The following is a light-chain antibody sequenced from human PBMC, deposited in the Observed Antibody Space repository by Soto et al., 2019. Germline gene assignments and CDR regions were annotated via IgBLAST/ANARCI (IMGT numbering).Light chain of an antibody. CDR2: DAS. Sequence: DIQMAQTPSTLSASVGDRVTITCRASQSISNWLAWYQQKPGKAPKLPINDASSLERGVPSRFSGSGSGTEFPLTISTLQPDDFATYYCQHYNTYSRTFGQGTKVDIK. V-gene: IGKV1-5*01. CDR1: QSISNW. J-gene: IGKJ1*01. CDR3: QHYNTYSRT.